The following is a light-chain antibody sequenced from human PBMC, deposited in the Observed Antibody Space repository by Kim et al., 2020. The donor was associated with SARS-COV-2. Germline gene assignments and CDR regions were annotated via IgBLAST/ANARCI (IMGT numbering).Light chain of an antibody. Sequence: QSVLTQPPSASGTPGQRVTISCSGSSSNMGSNTVNWYQQLPGTAPKLLIYSNNQRPSGVPDRFSGSKSGTSASLAISGLQSEDEADYYCAAWDDSLNGWVFGGGTQMTVL. J-gene: IGLJ3*02. CDR3: AAWDDSLNGWV. CDR2: SNN. V-gene: IGLV1-44*01. CDR1: SSNMGSNT.